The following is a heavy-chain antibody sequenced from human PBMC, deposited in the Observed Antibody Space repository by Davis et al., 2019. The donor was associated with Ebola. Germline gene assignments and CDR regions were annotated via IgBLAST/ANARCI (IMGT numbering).Heavy chain of an antibody. V-gene: IGHV4-61*05. D-gene: IGHD3-3*01. CDR3: ARGRFLEWAIDY. CDR1: GGSISSSSYY. J-gene: IGHJ4*02. CDR2: IYYSGST. Sequence: MPSETLSLTCTVSGGSISSSSYYWGWIRQPPGKGLEWIGYIYYSGSTNYNPSLKSRVTISVDTSKNQFSLKLSSVTAADTAVYYCARGRFLEWAIDYWGQGTLVTVSS.